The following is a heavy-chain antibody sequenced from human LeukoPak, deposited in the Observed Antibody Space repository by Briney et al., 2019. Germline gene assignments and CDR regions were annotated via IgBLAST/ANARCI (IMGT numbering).Heavy chain of an antibody. J-gene: IGHJ5*02. CDR2: IYYSGST. CDR1: GGSISSYY. V-gene: IGHV4-59*08. Sequence: SETLSLTCTVSGGSISSYYWSWIRQSPGKGLEWIGYIYYSGSTNYNPSLKSRVTISVDTSKNQFSLKLSSVTAADTAVYYCARHDSSGWLGDWFDPWGQGTLVTVSS. CDR3: ARHDSSGWLGDWFDP. D-gene: IGHD6-19*01.